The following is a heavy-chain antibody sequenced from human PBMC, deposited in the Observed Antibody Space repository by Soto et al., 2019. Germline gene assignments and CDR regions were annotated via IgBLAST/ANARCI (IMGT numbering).Heavy chain of an antibody. CDR3: ARQGRWFEEFDFDY. CDR2: IYYSGST. Sequence: SETLSLTCTVSGGSISSSSYYWGWIRQPPGKGLERIGSIYYSGSTYYNPSLKSRVTISVDTSKNQFSLKLSSVTAADTAVYYCARQGRWFEEFDFDYWSQGTLVTVSS. V-gene: IGHV4-39*01. D-gene: IGHD3-10*01. CDR1: GGSISSSSYY. J-gene: IGHJ4*02.